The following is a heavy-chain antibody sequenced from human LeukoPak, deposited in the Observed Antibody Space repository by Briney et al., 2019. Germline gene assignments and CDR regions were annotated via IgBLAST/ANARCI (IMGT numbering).Heavy chain of an antibody. V-gene: IGHV2-5*02. Sequence: SGPTLVNPTQTLTLTCTLSGLSLTTRGVGVGWIRQPPGKALEWLAIMYWDDDERYSPSLKNRLTLTQDPSKTQVVLRMTNMDPADTGTYYCAGTTISGLLGDAFDIWGQGTMVTVFS. D-gene: IGHD3/OR15-3a*01. CDR1: GLSLTTRGVG. CDR2: MYWDDDE. CDR3: AGTTISGLLGDAFDI. J-gene: IGHJ3*02.